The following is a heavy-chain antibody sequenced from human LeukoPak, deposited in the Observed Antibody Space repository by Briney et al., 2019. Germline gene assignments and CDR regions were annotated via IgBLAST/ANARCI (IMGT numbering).Heavy chain of an antibody. CDR3: AIDPRLLWAPGEFDFDY. D-gene: IGHD3-10*01. CDR1: GFTFSSYS. Sequence: GGSLRLSCAASGFTFSSYSMNWVRQAPGKGLEWVSYISSSSSTIYYADSVKGRFTISRDNAKNSLYLQMNSLRAEDTAVYYCAIDPRLLWAPGEFDFDYWGQGTLVTVSS. CDR2: ISSSSSTI. V-gene: IGHV3-48*01. J-gene: IGHJ4*02.